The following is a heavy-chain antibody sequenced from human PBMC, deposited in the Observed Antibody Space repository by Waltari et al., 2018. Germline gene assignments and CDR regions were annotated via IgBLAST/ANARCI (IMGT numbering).Heavy chain of an antibody. CDR2: INRSGST. CDR1: GGSFSGSY. D-gene: IGHD6-6*01. Sequence: QVQLQQWGAGLLKPSETLSLTCAVYGGSFSGSYWSWIRQPPGKGMEWIGEINRSGSTNYNPSRKSRVTIAVGTSQNQFSLKLSSVTAADTAVYYCARGHIAARPGDSSWFDPWGQGTLVTVSS. CDR3: ARGHIAARPGDSSWFDP. V-gene: IGHV4-34*01. J-gene: IGHJ5*02.